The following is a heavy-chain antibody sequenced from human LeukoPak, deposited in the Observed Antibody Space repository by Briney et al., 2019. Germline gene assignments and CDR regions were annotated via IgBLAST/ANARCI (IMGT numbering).Heavy chain of an antibody. CDR3: AKDMGWSYGMDV. J-gene: IGHJ6*02. D-gene: IGHD6-19*01. CDR1: GFTFDDYA. CDR2: ISWNSGSI. V-gene: IGHV3-9*01. Sequence: SLRLSCAASGFTFDDYAMHWVRGAPGEGVEGVSGISWNSGSIGYADSVKGRFTISRDNATNTLHLQMNSLRAEDTALYYCAKDMGWSYGMDVWGQGTTVTVSS.